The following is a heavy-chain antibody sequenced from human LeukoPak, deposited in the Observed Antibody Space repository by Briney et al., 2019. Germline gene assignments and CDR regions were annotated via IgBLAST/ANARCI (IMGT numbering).Heavy chain of an antibody. CDR2: IYYSGST. D-gene: IGHD1-7*01. J-gene: IGHJ4*02. Sequence: SETLSLTCTVSGGSISSYYWSWIRQPPGKGLEWIGYIYYSGSTNYNPSLKSRVTISVDTSKNQFSLKLSSVTAADTAVYYCARGELELRVFDYWGQGTRVTVSS. CDR3: ARGELELRVFDY. CDR1: GGSISSYY. V-gene: IGHV4-59*01.